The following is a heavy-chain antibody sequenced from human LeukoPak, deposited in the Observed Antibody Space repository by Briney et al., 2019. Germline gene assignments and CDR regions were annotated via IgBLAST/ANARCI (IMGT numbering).Heavy chain of an antibody. J-gene: IGHJ4*02. D-gene: IGHD6-6*01. CDR1: GFTVSSNY. V-gene: IGHV3-53*05. CDR2: IYSGGST. Sequence: RSGGSLRLSCAASGFTVSSNYMSWVRQAPGKGLEWVSVIYSGGSTYYADSVKGRFTISRDNSKNTLYLQMNSLRAEDTAVYYCAKGPSSIAALYFDYWGQGTLVTVSS. CDR3: AKGPSSIAALYFDY.